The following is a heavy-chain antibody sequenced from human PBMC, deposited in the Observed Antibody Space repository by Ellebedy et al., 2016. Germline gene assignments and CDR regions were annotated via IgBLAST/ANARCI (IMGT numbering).Heavy chain of an antibody. J-gene: IGHJ4*02. CDR1: GFTVSSNY. CDR2: IYSGGST. V-gene: IGHV3-53*01. D-gene: IGHD2-2*01. Sequence: GESLKISCAASGFTVSSNYMSWVRQAPGKGLEWVSVIYSGGSTYYADSVKGRFTISRDNSKNTLFLQMNSLRAGDTAVYYCAKDLVPSAIDYWGQGTLVTVSS. CDR3: AKDLVPSAIDY.